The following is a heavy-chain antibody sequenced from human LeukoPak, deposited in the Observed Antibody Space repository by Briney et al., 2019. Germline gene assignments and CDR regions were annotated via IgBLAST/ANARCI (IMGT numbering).Heavy chain of an antibody. J-gene: IGHJ4*02. CDR3: TTSLGYFYRFDS. D-gene: IGHD1-1*01. Sequence: GASVKLSCKTSVDTFTKYYMNWVRQAPGQGLEWMGIINPTGGSATYAKGLEGRIAVTSDTPTNTVYMELIGLKSEDTAMYYCTTSLGYFYRFDSWGQGTLVTVSS. V-gene: IGHV1-46*04. CDR1: VDTFTKYY. CDR2: INPTGGSA.